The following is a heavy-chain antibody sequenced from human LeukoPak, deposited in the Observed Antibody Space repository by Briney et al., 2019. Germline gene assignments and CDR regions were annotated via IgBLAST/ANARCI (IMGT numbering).Heavy chain of an antibody. V-gene: IGHV4-4*02. Sequence: GSLRLSCAASGFTFRNFWMHWVRQPPGKGLEWIGEIYHSGSTNYNSSLKSRVTISVDKSKNQFSLNLSSVTAADTAMYYCARHYYASGSAPLDYWGQGTLVTVSS. CDR2: IYHSGST. CDR3: ARHYYASGSAPLDY. J-gene: IGHJ4*02. D-gene: IGHD3-10*01. CDR1: GFTFRNFW.